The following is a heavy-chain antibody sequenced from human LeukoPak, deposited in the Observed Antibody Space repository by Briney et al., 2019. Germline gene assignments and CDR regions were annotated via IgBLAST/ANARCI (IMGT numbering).Heavy chain of an antibody. J-gene: IGHJ4*02. D-gene: IGHD1-26*01. V-gene: IGHV3-23*01. CDR1: GFTFSDYA. CDR3: ARSPTWVGAGSFDY. Sequence: QSGGSLRLSCAASGFTFSDYAMSWVRQAPGKGLEWVSAISGSGGSTYYADSVKGRFTISRDNAKNSLYLQMNSLRAEDTAVYYCARSPTWVGAGSFDYWGQGTLVTVSS. CDR2: ISGSGGST.